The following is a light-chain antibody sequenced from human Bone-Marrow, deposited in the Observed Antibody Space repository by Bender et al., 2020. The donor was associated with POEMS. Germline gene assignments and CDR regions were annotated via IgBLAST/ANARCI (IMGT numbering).Light chain of an antibody. CDR1: NLRNIF. CDR3: QAWDSSTATVV. V-gene: IGLV3-1*01. J-gene: IGLJ2*01. Sequence: SFELTQPPSVSVSPGQTARITCSGSNLRNIFSSWYQQKPGQSPVLVIYQDTKRPSGIPERFSGSNSGNTATLTISGTQAMDESDYYCQAWDSSTATVVFGGGTKLTVL. CDR2: QDT.